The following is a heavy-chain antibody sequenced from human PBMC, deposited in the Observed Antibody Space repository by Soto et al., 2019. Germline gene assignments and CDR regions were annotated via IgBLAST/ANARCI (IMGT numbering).Heavy chain of an antibody. J-gene: IGHJ5*02. CDR2: ISSSSSTI. CDR1: GFTFSSYS. CDR3: ASPWGYSSSSNWFEP. D-gene: IGHD6-6*01. Sequence: EVQLVESGGGLVQPGGSLRLSCAASGFTFSSYSMNWVRQAPGKGLEWVSYISSSSSTIYYADSVKGRFTISRDNATNSLYLQMNSLRAEDTAVYYCASPWGYSSSSNWFEPWGQGTLVTVSS. V-gene: IGHV3-48*01.